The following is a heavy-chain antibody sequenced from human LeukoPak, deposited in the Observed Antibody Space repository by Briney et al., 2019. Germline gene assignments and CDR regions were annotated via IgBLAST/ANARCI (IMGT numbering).Heavy chain of an antibody. CDR3: ARVEALYNSGSVWAY. D-gene: IGHD3-10*01. CDR1: GFTFSSYW. J-gene: IGHJ4*02. Sequence: GGSLRLSCAASGFTFSSYWMTWVRQARGKGLEWVANIVPDGSEKYYVESVRGRFTISRDNAKNSLYLQMKSLRAEDTAVYYCARVEALYNSGSVWAYWGQGTLVTVSS. V-gene: IGHV3-7*01. CDR2: IVPDGSEK.